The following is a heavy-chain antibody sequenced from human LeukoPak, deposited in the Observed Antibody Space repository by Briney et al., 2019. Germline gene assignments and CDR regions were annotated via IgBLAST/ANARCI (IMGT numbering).Heavy chain of an antibody. CDR2: TSYSGST. J-gene: IGHJ5*02. Sequence: PSETLSLTCAVSGGSISSSSYYWGWIRQPPGKGLEWIGSTSYSGSTYYNPSLKSRVTISVDTSKNQFSLKLSSVTAADTAVYYCARHHLYYYGSGSYFSNFDPWGQGTLVTVSS. CDR1: GGSISSSSYY. CDR3: ARHHLYYYGSGSYFSNFDP. V-gene: IGHV4-39*01. D-gene: IGHD3-10*01.